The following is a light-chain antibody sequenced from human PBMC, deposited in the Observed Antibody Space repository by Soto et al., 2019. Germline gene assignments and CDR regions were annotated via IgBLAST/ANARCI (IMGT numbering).Light chain of an antibody. Sequence: NFMLTQPHSVSGSPGKTVTISCTRSSGRIASNYVQWYQQRPGSVPTIVIYEDDQRLSGVPDRFSGSVDSSSNSASLIISGLKSEDEADYYCQSYDSAAFVVFGGGTEVTVL. V-gene: IGLV6-57*04. J-gene: IGLJ2*01. CDR3: QSYDSAAFVV. CDR2: EDD. CDR1: SGRIASNY.